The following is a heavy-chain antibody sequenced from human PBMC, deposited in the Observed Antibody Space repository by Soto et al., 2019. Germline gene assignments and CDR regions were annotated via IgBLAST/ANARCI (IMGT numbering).Heavy chain of an antibody. CDR3: ARDGLPTYYYGMDV. D-gene: IGHD6-25*01. Sequence: PGGSLRLSCAASGFTFSSYGMHWVRQALGKGLEWVAVISYDGSNKYYADSVKGRFTISRDNSKNTLYLQMNSLRAEDTAVYYCARDGLPTYYYGMDVWGQGTTVTVSS. V-gene: IGHV3-30*03. J-gene: IGHJ6*02. CDR1: GFTFSSYG. CDR2: ISYDGSNK.